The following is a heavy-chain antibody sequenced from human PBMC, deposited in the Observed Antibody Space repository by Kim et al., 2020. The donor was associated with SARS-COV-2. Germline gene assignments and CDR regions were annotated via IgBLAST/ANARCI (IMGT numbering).Heavy chain of an antibody. D-gene: IGHD3-10*01. V-gene: IGHV3-23*01. J-gene: IGHJ4*02. CDR3: AKSTLVRGVIIPFDY. Sequence: DSVKGRFTVSRDNSKNTLYLQMNSLGADDTAIYYCAKSTLVRGVIIPFDYWGQGTLVIVSS.